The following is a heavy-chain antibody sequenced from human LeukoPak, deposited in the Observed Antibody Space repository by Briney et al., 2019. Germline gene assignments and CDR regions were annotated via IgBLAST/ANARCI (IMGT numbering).Heavy chain of an antibody. D-gene: IGHD4/OR15-4a*01. J-gene: IGHJ4*02. CDR2: IYSDNT. CDR1: GFTLSSNS. Sequence: GGSLRLSCTVSGFTLSSNSMSWVPQAPGKGLEWVSFIYSDNTHYSDSVKGRFTISRDNSKNTLYLQMNSLRAEDTGVYYGARRAGAYSHPYDYWGQGTLVTVSS. V-gene: IGHV3-53*01. CDR3: ARRAGAYSHPYDY.